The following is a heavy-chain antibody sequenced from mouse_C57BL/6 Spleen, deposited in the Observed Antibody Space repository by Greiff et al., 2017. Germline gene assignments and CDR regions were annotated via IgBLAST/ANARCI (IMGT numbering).Heavy chain of an antibody. D-gene: IGHD2-5*01. V-gene: IGHV1-82*01. CDR3: AREAYYSNYGGFAY. CDR2: IYPGDGDT. CDR1: GYAFSSSW. J-gene: IGHJ3*01. Sequence: VQLQESGPELVKPGASVKISCKASGYAFSSSWMNWVKQRPGKGLEWIGRIYPGDGDTNYNGKVKGKATLTADKSSSTAYMQLSSLTSEDSAVYFCAREAYYSNYGGFAYWGQGTLVTVSA.